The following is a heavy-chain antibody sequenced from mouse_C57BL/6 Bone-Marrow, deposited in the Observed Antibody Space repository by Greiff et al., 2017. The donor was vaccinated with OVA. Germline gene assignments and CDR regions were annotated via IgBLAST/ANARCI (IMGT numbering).Heavy chain of an antibody. CDR2: ISGGGGNT. Sequence: EVKVVESGGGLVKPGGSLKLSCAASGFTFSSYTMSWVRQTPEKRLEWVATISGGGGNTYYPDSVKGRFTISRANAKNTLYLQMSSLRSEDTAFYYCARHYSYFDYWGQGTTLTVSS. CDR1: GFTFSSYT. CDR3: ARHYSYFDY. V-gene: IGHV5-9*01. J-gene: IGHJ2*01. D-gene: IGHD1-1*01.